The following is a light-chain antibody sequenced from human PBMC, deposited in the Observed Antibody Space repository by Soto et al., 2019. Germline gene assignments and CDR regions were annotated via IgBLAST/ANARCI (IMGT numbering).Light chain of an antibody. J-gene: IGLJ2*01. CDR1: DSDVGAFSY. CDR2: EVS. V-gene: IGLV2-14*01. Sequence: QSALTQPASVSGSPGQSITISCTASDSDVGAFSYVSWYQQHPGKAPKLIIYEVSDRPSGVSDRFSGSRSGNTASLTISGLQAEDEADYYCSSYISTRVLVAFGGGTKLPVL. CDR3: SSYISTRVLVA.